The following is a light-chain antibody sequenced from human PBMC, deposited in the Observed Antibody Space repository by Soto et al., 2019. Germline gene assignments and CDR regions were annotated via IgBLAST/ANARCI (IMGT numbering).Light chain of an antibody. CDR1: NNFIGNHDF. V-gene: IGLV2-23*01. Sequence: VCSSRWQPYTFTNTGTNNFIGNHDFVSWYQQHPGKAPKLLIYEASKRPSGVSNRFSGSKSAYTASLTISGLQAEDEVDYYCWTYRRTGGFSVFRPGPKGPVL. CDR2: EAS. J-gene: IGLJ1*01. CDR3: WTYRRTGGFSV.